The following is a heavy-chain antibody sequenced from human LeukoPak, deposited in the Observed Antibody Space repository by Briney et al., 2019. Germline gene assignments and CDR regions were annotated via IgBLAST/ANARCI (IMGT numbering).Heavy chain of an antibody. J-gene: IGHJ4*02. CDR3: ARNESRYCGGDCYPLDY. CDR1: GIIFDDYG. D-gene: IGHD2-21*01. CDR2: INWKGGST. V-gene: IGHV3-20*01. Sequence: GGSLRLSCVASGIIFDDYGMSWVRQAPGKGLEWVSGINWKGGSTGYADSVKGRFTISRDNARNSLYLQMYSLRAEDTALYHCARNESRYCGGDCYPLDYWGQGTLVTVSS.